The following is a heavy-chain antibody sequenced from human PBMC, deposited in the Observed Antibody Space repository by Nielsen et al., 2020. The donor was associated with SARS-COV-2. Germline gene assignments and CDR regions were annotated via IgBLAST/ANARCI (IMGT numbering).Heavy chain of an antibody. CDR3: ARVLDQGDAFDI. Sequence: GESLKISCAASGFTFSSYEMNWVRQAPGKGLEWVSYISSSGSTIYYADSVKGRFSISRDNAKNSLYLQMNSLRDEDTAVYYCARVLDQGDAFDIWGQGTMVTVSS. V-gene: IGHV3-48*03. J-gene: IGHJ3*02. D-gene: IGHD1-14*01. CDR2: ISSSGSTI. CDR1: GFTFSSYE.